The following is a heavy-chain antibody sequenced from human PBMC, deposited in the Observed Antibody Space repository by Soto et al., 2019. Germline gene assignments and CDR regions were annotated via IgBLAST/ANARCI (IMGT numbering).Heavy chain of an antibody. CDR2: IIPLFGTP. Sequence: SVKVSCKASGGTFSNYAINWVRQAPGQGLEWMGGIIPLFGTPNYAQKFQGRVTFTAHKSTSTAYMELRSLRSDDTAVYYCARGWETVGTTTPFAYWGQGTPVTVSS. D-gene: IGHD1-26*01. CDR3: ARGWETVGTTTPFAY. V-gene: IGHV1-69*06. CDR1: GGTFSNYA. J-gene: IGHJ4*02.